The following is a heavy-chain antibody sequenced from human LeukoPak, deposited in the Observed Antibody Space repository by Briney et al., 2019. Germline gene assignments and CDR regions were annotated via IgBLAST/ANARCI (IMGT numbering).Heavy chain of an antibody. V-gene: IGHV3-7*01. CDR3: ARDREGYDSSGGLTH. CDR1: GFTFSSYW. D-gene: IGHD3-22*01. CDR2: IKHDGSDK. J-gene: IGHJ4*02. Sequence: GGSLRLSCAASGFTFSSYWMSWVRQAPGKGLEWVANIKHDGSDKYFVDPVKGRFTISRDNARNSLYLEMNSLRAEDTALYHCARDREGYDSSGGLTHWGQGTLVIVSS.